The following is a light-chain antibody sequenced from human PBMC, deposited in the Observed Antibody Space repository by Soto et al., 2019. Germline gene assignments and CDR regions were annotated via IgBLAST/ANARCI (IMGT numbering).Light chain of an antibody. CDR2: DVH. Sequence: QSALTQPPSVSGSHGQSVTISCTGTSSDIGTYNRVSWYQQPPGAAPKLMICDVHNRPSGVPERFSGSTSGNTASLTIFGLQAEDEAEYYCASFTASDTYVVGTGTKVTVL. J-gene: IGLJ1*01. CDR1: SSDIGTYNR. V-gene: IGLV2-18*02. CDR3: ASFTASDTYV.